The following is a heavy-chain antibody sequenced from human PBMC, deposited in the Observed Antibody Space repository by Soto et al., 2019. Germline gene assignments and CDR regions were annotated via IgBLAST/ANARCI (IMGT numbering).Heavy chain of an antibody. V-gene: IGHV4-31*03. D-gene: IGHD5-12*01. J-gene: IGHJ4*02. CDR3: ARDLRGYSRYDYLDY. CDR1: GGPISIRSHY. CDR2: SYYTGSS. Sequence: SETLSLTCTVSGGPISIRSHYWGWIRQPPGKGLEWIGYSYYTGSSYYNPSLKSRVTISVDAPKNQLSLRLASVTAADTAVYYCARDLRGYSRYDYLDYWGQGIPVTVSS.